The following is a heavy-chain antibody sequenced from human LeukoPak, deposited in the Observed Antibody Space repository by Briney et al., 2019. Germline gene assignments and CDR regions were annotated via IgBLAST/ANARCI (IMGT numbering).Heavy chain of an antibody. CDR2: ISAYNGYT. D-gene: IGHD1/OR15-1a*01. Sequence: GASVKVSCKASGYTFTGYYMHWVRQAPGQGLEWMGRISAYNGYTNYGRRFQGRVTMTTDTSTNTAYMELRSLRSDDTAVYYCARVGTGTRSFDSWGQGTLVTVSS. CDR3: ARVGTGTRSFDS. V-gene: IGHV1-18*04. J-gene: IGHJ4*02. CDR1: GYTFTGYY.